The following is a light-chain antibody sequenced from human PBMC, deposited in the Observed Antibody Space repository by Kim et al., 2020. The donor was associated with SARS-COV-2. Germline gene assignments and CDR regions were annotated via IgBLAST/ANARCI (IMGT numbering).Light chain of an antibody. CDR3: SSYTSSSTYV. CDR1: SSDVGGYNY. Sequence: QSALTQPASVSGSPGQSITISCTGTSSDVGGYNYVSWYQQHPGKAPKLMIYDVSKRPSGVSNRFSGSKSGNTASLTISGLQAEDDVDYFCSSYTSSSTYVFGTGTKVTVL. CDR2: DVS. J-gene: IGLJ1*01. V-gene: IGLV2-14*01.